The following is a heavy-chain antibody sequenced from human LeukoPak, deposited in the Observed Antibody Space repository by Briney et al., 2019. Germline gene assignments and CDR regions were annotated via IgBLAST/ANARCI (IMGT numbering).Heavy chain of an antibody. CDR2: ISTGGSGT. CDR3: ARPVTGFSDFGY. V-gene: IGHV3-23*01. D-gene: IGHD2-21*02. Sequence: GGPLRLSCAASGFTFSSHAMSGVRQAPEEGLVWVSAISTGGSGTYYADSVKGRFTISRENSKNTLYLQMNSVRVEDTAVYSCARPVTGFSDFGYWGEGTLVTVSS. J-gene: IGHJ4*02. CDR1: GFTFSSHA.